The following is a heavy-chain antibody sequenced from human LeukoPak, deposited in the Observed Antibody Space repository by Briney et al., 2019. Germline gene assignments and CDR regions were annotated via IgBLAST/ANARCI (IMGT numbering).Heavy chain of an antibody. CDR2: IKQDGSEK. Sequence: GGSLRLSCAASGFTVSSNYMTWVRQAPGKGLEWVANIKQDGSEKYYVDSVRGRFTISRDNVKNSLYLQMNSLRAEDTAVYYCARGGKFYYDSSGYPGDYWGQGTLVTVSS. CDR3: ARGGKFYYDSSGYPGDY. J-gene: IGHJ4*02. V-gene: IGHV3-7*01. D-gene: IGHD3-22*01. CDR1: GFTVSSNY.